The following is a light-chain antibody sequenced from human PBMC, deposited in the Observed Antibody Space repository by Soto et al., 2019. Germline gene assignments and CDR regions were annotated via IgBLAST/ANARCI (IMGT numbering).Light chain of an antibody. J-gene: IGLJ2*01. V-gene: IGLV2-18*01. CDR1: SGDVGSDNR. CDR3: SLYTSSSTYVV. CDR2: DVS. Sequence: QSALTQPPSVSGSPGQSVTISCTGTSGDVGSDNRFSWYQQPPGTAPKLIIYDVSHRPSGVPDRFSGSKSGNTASLTISGLQAEDEADYYCSLYTSSSTYVVFGGGTKVTVL.